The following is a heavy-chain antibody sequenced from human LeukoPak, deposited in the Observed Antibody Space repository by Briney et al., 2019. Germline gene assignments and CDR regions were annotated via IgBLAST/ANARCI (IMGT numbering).Heavy chain of an antibody. V-gene: IGHV3-23*01. J-gene: IGHJ5*02. CDR1: GFTFSSYA. D-gene: IGHD3-16*01. Sequence: GGSLRLSRAASGFTFSSYAMSWVRQAPGKGLDWVSGISDSGGSTYYADSVKGRFTISRDNSKNTLYLQMNSLRAEDTAVYYCAKDARTGVVNLGDNWFDPWGRGTLVTVSS. CDR3: AKDARTGVVNLGDNWFDP. CDR2: ISDSGGST.